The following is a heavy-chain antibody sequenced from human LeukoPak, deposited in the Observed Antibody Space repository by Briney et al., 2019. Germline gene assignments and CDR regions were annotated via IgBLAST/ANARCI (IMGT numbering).Heavy chain of an antibody. CDR2: IRYDGSNK. J-gene: IGHJ4*02. Sequence: PGGSLRLSCAASGFTFSSYGMHWVRQAPGKGLEWVAFIRYDGSNKYYADSVKGRFTISRDNSKNTLYLQMNSLRAEDTAVYYCAKVYCGADYYFDYWGQGTLVTVSS. CDR3: AKVYCGADYYFDY. D-gene: IGHD2-21*01. V-gene: IGHV3-30*02. CDR1: GFTFSSYG.